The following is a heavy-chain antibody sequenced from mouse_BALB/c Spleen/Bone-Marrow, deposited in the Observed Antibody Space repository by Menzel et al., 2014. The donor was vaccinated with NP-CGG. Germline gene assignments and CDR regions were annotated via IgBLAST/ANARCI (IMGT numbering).Heavy chain of an antibody. V-gene: IGHV14-3*02. Sequence: DVQLQESGAELVKPGASVKLSCTASGFNTKDTYMHWVKQRPEQGLEWIGRIDPANGNTKYDPKFQGKATITADTSSNTAYLQLSSLTSEDTAVYYCARWGKLGRGYFDVWGAGTTVTVSS. D-gene: IGHD4-1*01. J-gene: IGHJ1*01. CDR3: ARWGKLGRGYFDV. CDR1: GFNTKDTY. CDR2: IDPANGNT.